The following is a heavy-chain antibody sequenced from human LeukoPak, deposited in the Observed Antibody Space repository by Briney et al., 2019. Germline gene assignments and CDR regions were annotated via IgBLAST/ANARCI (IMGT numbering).Heavy chain of an antibody. CDR2: IYHSGST. CDR3: AREVDYYDSSAYYY. J-gene: IGHJ4*02. Sequence: SETLSLTCTVSGYSISSGYYWGWIRQPPGKGLEWIGSIYHSGSTYYNPSLKSRVTISVDTSKNQFSLTLSSVTAADTAVYYCAREVDYYDSSAYYYWGQGTLVTVSS. V-gene: IGHV4-38-2*02. CDR1: GYSISSGYY. D-gene: IGHD3-22*01.